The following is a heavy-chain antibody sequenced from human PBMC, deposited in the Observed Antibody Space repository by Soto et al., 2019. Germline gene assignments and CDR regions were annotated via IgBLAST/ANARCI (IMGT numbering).Heavy chain of an antibody. V-gene: IGHV4-4*07. CDR1: GGSISSYY. CDR2: IYNSGTT. J-gene: IGHJ4*02. D-gene: IGHD2-21*01. CDR3: ARGPYCGDECYFAY. Sequence: PSETLSLTCSVFGGSISSYYWSWIRQPAGKGLGWIGRIYNSGTTNYNPSLESRVTMSVDPSKNQISLKLSSATAADTAIYYCARGPYCGDECYFAYWGQGTLVTVSS.